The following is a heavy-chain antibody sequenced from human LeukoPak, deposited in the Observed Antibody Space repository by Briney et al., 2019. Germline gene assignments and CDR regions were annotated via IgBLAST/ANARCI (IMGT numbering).Heavy chain of an antibody. CDR1: GVTFNSYL. CDR3: ARLGDSSGYYQGAYFDY. CDR2: IKEEGGER. J-gene: IGHJ4*02. Sequence: PGGALRLSRADSGVTFNSYLMSWGRQAPGKGGEWGGKIKEEGGERYYVDSVKGRFTISRANAKNSLYLQMNSLRAEDTAVYYCARLGDSSGYYQGAYFDYWGQGTLVTVSS. D-gene: IGHD3-22*01. V-gene: IGHV3-7*01.